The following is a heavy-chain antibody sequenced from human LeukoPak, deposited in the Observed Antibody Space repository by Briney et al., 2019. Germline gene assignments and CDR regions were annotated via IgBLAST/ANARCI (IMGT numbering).Heavy chain of an antibody. CDR1: GFTFSSYA. CDR2: ISYDGSNK. V-gene: IGHV3-30-3*01. D-gene: IGHD3-3*01. J-gene: IGHJ6*02. Sequence: GGSLRLYCAASGFTFSSYAMHWVRQAPGKGLEWVTVISYDGSNKYYADSVKGRFTISRDNSKNTLYLQMNSLRAEDTAVYYCAREVLYDFWSGYSLYYYYYGMDVWGQGTTVTVSS. CDR3: AREVLYDFWSGYSLYYYYYGMDV.